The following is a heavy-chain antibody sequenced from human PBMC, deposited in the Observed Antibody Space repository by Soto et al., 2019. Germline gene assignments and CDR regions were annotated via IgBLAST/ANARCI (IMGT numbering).Heavy chain of an antibody. CDR3: ARARGYSGYESSDAFDI. V-gene: IGHV3-48*02. CDR1: GFTFSSYS. Sequence: GGSLRLSXAASGFTFSSYSMNWVRQAPGKGLEWVSYISSSSSTIYYADSVKGRFTISRDNAKNSLYLQMNSLRDEDTAVYYCARARGYSGYESSDAFDIWGQGTMVTVSS. J-gene: IGHJ3*02. CDR2: ISSSSSTI. D-gene: IGHD5-12*01.